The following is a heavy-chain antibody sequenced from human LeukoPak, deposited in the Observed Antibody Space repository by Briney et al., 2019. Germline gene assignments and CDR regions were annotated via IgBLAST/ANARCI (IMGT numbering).Heavy chain of an antibody. CDR3: AAESSAWSAFDI. J-gene: IGHJ3*02. CDR1: GFTFSSYS. CDR2: ISSTSSYI. Sequence: GGTLRLSCAASGFTFSSYSMNWVRQAPGKGSEWVSYISSTSSYIYYADSVKGRFTISRDNAKNTLYLQMNSLRAEDTAVYYCAAESSAWSAFDIWGQGTMVTVSA. D-gene: IGHD6-19*01. V-gene: IGHV3-21*01.